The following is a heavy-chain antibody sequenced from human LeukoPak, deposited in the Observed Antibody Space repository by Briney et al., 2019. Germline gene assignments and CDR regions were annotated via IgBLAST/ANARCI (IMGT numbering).Heavy chain of an antibody. D-gene: IGHD3-3*02. CDR2: ITAYNGNT. V-gene: IGHV1-18*01. CDR3: ARMYLDPEWGLSFFDF. J-gene: IGHJ5*01. CDR1: GYTFPSFG. Sequence: ASVKVSCKTSGYTFPSFGITWIRQVPGQGLEWMGWITAYNGNTNYAQKFQDRVSMTTDSSTTTAYMELRGLRSDDTAVYYCARMYLDPEWGLSFFDFWGQGTLVTVSS.